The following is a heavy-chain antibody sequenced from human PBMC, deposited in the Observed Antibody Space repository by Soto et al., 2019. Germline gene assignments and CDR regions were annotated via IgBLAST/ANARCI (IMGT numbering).Heavy chain of an antibody. D-gene: IGHD3-16*02. J-gene: IGHJ5*02. V-gene: IGHV4-34*01. Sequence: PSETLSLTCAVYGGSFSGYYWSWIRQPPGKGLEWIGEINHSGSTNYNPSLKSRVTISVDTSKNQFSLKLSSVTAADTAVYYCARGGYFGGSYRYSGPWFAPWRQGTLVTVSS. CDR3: ARGGYFGGSYRYSGPWFAP. CDR2: INHSGST. CDR1: GGSFSGYY.